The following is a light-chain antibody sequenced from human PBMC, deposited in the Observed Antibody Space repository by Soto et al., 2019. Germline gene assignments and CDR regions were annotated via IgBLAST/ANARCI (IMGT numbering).Light chain of an antibody. J-gene: IGLJ3*02. CDR1: NSNIGRNT. CDR3: AAWDESPNVPV. CDR2: SDN. Sequence: QSVLTQPPSASGTPGQRVTISCSGSNSNIGRNTVNWYQQFPGAAPNLLIHSDNERPSGVPDRFSGSRSGTSASLAISGLQYEDEADYYCAAWDESPNVPVFGGGTKLTV. V-gene: IGLV1-44*01.